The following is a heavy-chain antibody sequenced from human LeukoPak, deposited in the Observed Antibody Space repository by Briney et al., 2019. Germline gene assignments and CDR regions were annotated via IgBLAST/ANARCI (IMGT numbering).Heavy chain of an antibody. CDR3: AREGSTIDY. D-gene: IGHD6-13*01. V-gene: IGHV3-48*03. CDR1: GFTFSSYE. Sequence: GGSLRLSCAASGFTFSSYEMNWVRQAPGKGLEWVSYISSSGSTMYYADSVKGRFTISRDNAKNSLYLQMNSLRAEDTAVYYCAREGSTIDYWGKGTLVTVSS. CDR2: ISSSGSTM. J-gene: IGHJ4*02.